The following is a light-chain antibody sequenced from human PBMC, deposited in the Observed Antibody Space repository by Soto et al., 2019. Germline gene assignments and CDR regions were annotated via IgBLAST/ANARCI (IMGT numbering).Light chain of an antibody. CDR2: EGS. CDR3: CSYAGSSTPDVV. CDR1: SSDVGSYNL. V-gene: IGLV2-23*01. Sequence: QSVLTQPASVSGSPGQSITISCTGTSSDVGSYNLVSWYQQHPGKAPKLMIYEGSKRPSGVSNRFSGSKSGNTASLPISGRQAEDEADYYCCSYAGSSTPDVVFGGGTKVTV. J-gene: IGLJ2*01.